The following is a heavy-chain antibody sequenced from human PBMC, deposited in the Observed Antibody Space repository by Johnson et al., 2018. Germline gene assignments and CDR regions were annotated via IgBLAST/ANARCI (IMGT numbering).Heavy chain of an antibody. CDR3: ASHTVTTGFDY. D-gene: IGHD4-17*01. J-gene: IGHJ4*02. Sequence: QVQLQESGPGLVKPSETLSLTCTVSGGSISSYYWSWIRQPAGKGLEWIGRIYTSGSTNYNPSLKSRVTMSVDTSKNRFSLKLSAVTAADPAVYDCASHTVTTGFDYWGQGTLVTVSS. CDR2: IYTSGST. V-gene: IGHV4-4*07. CDR1: GGSISSYY.